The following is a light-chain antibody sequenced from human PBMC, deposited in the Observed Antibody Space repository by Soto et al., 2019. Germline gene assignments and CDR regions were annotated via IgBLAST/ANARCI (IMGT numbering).Light chain of an antibody. CDR2: GVT. CDR3: SSYASSTNIV. J-gene: IGLJ1*01. CDR1: SSDVGGYDY. V-gene: IGLV2-8*01. Sequence: QSALTQPPSASGSPGQSVTISCSGTSSDVGGYDYVSWYQQHPVKAPKVLIYGVTKRSSGVPDRFSGSKSGYTAYLTVSGLQAEDEADYYCSSYASSTNIVFGTGTKVTVL.